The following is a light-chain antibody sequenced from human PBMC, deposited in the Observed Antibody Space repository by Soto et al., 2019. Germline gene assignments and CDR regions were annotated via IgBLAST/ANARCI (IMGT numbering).Light chain of an antibody. CDR1: QGISSY. Sequence: DIQLTQSPSFLSASVGDRVTITCRASQGISSYLAWYQQKPGKAPKLLIYGASTLQFGVPSRFSGSGSGTEFPLTISSLQHEDVATYYCQQHSSYPPTLGPGTRVDIK. V-gene: IGKV1-9*01. J-gene: IGKJ3*01. CDR3: QQHSSYPPT. CDR2: GAS.